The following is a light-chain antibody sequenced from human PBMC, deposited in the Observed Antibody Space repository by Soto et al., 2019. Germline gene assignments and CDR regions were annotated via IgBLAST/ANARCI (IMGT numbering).Light chain of an antibody. CDR2: YAS. CDR1: ESVHSN. J-gene: IGKJ3*01. Sequence: EMVMTQSPATLSVSPGERVTLSCRASESVHSNLAWYQQKPGQGPSLLIYYASTRATGVPDRFTGSGSGTEFTLSISRLQSEVFGVYHCQHYINWPPTFGHSTQVEI. CDR3: QHYINWPPT. V-gene: IGKV3-15*01.